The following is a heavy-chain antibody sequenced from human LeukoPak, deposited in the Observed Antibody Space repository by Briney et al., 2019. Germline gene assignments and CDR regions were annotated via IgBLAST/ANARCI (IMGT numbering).Heavy chain of an antibody. D-gene: IGHD3-22*01. Sequence: GGSLRLSCAASGFAFSDFWMHWVRQAPGKGLVWVSRINSGGTVTNYADSVKGRLTISRDNAKNTLYLQMNSLRAEDTAVYYCAKDDRYYYDSSGYYQTWGQGTLVTVSS. J-gene: IGHJ5*02. CDR2: INSGGTVT. CDR1: GFAFSDFW. V-gene: IGHV3-74*01. CDR3: AKDDRYYYDSSGYYQT.